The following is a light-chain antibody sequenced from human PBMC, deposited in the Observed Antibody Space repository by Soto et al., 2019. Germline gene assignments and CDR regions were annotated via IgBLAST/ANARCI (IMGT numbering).Light chain of an antibody. CDR2: DAS. V-gene: IGKV3-20*01. CDR3: QQYGGRFPIT. CDR1: QSVSSSY. J-gene: IGKJ5*01. Sequence: VVKRSLCTVSLPAGARASXSCRXSQSVSSSYLAWYQQKPPQPPTLLIEDASSRTTSIPHNFRSSRSGPDFNLTISRMGPEDFAVYCCQQYGGRFPITFGQWTRMEL.